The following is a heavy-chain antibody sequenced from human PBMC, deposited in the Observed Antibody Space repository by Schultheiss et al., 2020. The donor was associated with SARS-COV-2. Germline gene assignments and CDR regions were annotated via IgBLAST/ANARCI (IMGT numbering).Heavy chain of an antibody. D-gene: IGHD6-19*01. CDR3: ARGSPFRAGLDY. V-gene: IGHV3-74*01. CDR2: INSDGSST. CDR1: GFTFSSYW. Sequence: GGSLRLSCAASGFTFSSYWMHWVRQAPGKGLVWVSRINSDGSSTSYADSVKGRFTISRDNAKNTLYLQMNSLRAEDTAVYYCARGSPFRAGLDYWGQGTLVTVSS. J-gene: IGHJ4*02.